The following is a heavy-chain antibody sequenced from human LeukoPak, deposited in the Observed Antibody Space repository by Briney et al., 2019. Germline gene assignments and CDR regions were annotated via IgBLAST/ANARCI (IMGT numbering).Heavy chain of an antibody. CDR1: GYSFTSYW. Sequence: GESLKISCKGSGYSFTSYWIGWVRQMPGKGLEWMGIIYPDDSDTRYSPSFQGQVTISADKSISTAYLQWSSLKASDTAMYYCARQGSWEYSSSLARGSDYWGQGTLVTVSS. V-gene: IGHV5-51*01. CDR3: ARQGSWEYSSSLARGSDY. CDR2: IYPDDSDT. D-gene: IGHD6-13*01. J-gene: IGHJ4*02.